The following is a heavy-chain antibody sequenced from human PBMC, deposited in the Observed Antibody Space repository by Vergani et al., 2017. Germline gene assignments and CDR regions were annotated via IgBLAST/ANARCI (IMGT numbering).Heavy chain of an antibody. J-gene: IGHJ4*02. CDR3: ATGPVGATEV. D-gene: IGHD1-26*01. Sequence: QVQLVQSGAEVKKNGASVKVSCKVSGYTLTELSMHWVRQAPGKGLEWMGGFDPEDGETIYAQKFQGRVTMTEETSTDTAYMELSSLRSEDTAVYYCATGPVGATEVWGQGTLVTVSS. V-gene: IGHV1-24*01. CDR1: GYTLTELS. CDR2: FDPEDGET.